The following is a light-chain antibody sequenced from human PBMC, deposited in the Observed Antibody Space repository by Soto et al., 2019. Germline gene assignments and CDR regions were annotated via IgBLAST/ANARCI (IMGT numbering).Light chain of an antibody. CDR3: ASWDDSLNGHVV. CDR1: SSNIGSNT. V-gene: IGLV1-44*01. J-gene: IGLJ2*01. Sequence: QSVLTQSPSASGTPGQRVTISCSGSSSNIGSNTVNWYQQLPGTAPKLLIYSHDQRPSGVPDRFSGSKSGTSASLAISGLQSEDEADYYCASWDDSLNGHVVFGGGTKVTVL. CDR2: SHD.